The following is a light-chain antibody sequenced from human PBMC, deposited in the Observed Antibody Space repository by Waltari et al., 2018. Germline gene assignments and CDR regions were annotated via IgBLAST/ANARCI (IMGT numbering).Light chain of an antibody. Sequence: DIHLTQSPSFLSASVGDRVTITCRASQGISSNLAWYQQKPGTAPKLLIYRASTLQSGVPSRFSGSEAGTDFTLTISSLQPEDFATYYCLQLNSYPRTFGQGTKVEVK. J-gene: IGKJ1*01. CDR3: LQLNSYPRT. CDR2: RAS. V-gene: IGKV1-9*01. CDR1: QGISSN.